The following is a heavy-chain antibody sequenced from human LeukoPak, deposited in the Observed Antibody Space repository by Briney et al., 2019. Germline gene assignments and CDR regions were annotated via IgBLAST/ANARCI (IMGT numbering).Heavy chain of an antibody. CDR2: ISWDGGST. CDR3: AKDNRNRNEFHYMDV. Sequence: PGGSLRLSCAASGFTFDDYAMHWVRQAPGKGLEWVSLISWDGGSTYYADSVKGRFTISRDNSKNSLYLQMNSLRAEDTALYYCAKDNRNRNEFHYMDVWGKGTTVTVSS. D-gene: IGHD1-14*01. J-gene: IGHJ6*03. CDR1: GFTFDDYA. V-gene: IGHV3-43D*03.